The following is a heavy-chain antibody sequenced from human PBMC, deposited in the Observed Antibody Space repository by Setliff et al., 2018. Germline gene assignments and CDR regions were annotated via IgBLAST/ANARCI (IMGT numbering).Heavy chain of an antibody. Sequence: GASVKVSCKPSGGTFSSSGITWVRQAPGQGLQWLGRFIPILGATNYAQNFQGRVTITADESTSTGYMELRSLRSDDTAVYYCARELRSPYWHLDSWGQGTQVTVS. CDR3: ARELRSPYWHLDS. V-gene: IGHV1-69*13. CDR2: FIPILGAT. CDR1: GGTFSSSG. D-gene: IGHD3-16*01. J-gene: IGHJ5*01.